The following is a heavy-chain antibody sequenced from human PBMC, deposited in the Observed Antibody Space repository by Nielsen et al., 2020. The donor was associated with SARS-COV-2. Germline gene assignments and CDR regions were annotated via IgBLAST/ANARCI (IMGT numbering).Heavy chain of an antibody. CDR3: ARYGVTVVTTGRWFDP. J-gene: IGHJ5*02. Sequence: SETLSLTCTVSGGSISSGGYYWSWIRQHPGKGLEWIGYIYYSGSTYYNPSLKSRVTISVDMSKNQFSLKLSSVTAADTAVYYCARYGVTVVTTGRWFDPWGQGTLVTVSS. CDR2: IYYSGST. CDR1: GGSISSGGYY. D-gene: IGHD1-14*01. V-gene: IGHV4-31*03.